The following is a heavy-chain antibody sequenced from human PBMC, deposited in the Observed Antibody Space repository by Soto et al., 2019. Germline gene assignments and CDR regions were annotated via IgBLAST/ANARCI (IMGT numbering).Heavy chain of an antibody. CDR2: IIPIFGTA. Sequence: SVKVSCKASGGTFSSYAISWVRQAPGQGLEWMGGIIPIFGTANYAQKFQGRVTITRDTSASTAYMELSSLRSEDTAVYYCARERGRYSYGYGPEDYFDYWGQGTLVTVSS. CDR1: GGTFSSYA. CDR3: ARERGRYSYGYGPEDYFDY. D-gene: IGHD5-18*01. J-gene: IGHJ4*02. V-gene: IGHV1-69*05.